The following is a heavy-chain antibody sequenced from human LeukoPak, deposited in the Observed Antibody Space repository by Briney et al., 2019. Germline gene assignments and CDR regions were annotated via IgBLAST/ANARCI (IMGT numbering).Heavy chain of an antibody. CDR2: MYGGGST. V-gene: IGHV3-53*01. Sequence: GGSLRLSCAASGYTVSSNYMNWVRQAPGKGLEWVSVMYGGGSTYYADSVKGRFTISRDNSKNTLYLQMNTLRAEDTAVYFCARLIYSLGSYFFDYWGQGTLVTVSS. CDR3: ARLIYSLGSYFFDY. CDR1: GYTVSSNY. J-gene: IGHJ4*02. D-gene: IGHD5-18*01.